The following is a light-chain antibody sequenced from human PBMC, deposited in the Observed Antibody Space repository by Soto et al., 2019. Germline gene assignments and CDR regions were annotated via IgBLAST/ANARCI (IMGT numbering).Light chain of an antibody. CDR2: RNN. Sequence: QSVLTQPASASGTPGQTVTIPCSGSSSNIGGNYVFWYQHLPGTAPKLLIFRNNLRPSGVPDRFSGSKSGTSASLAISGLRSDDEADYYCATWDVTLGGHIVFGGGTQLPVL. J-gene: IGLJ7*01. CDR3: ATWDVTLGGHIV. V-gene: IGLV1-47*01. CDR1: SSNIGGNY.